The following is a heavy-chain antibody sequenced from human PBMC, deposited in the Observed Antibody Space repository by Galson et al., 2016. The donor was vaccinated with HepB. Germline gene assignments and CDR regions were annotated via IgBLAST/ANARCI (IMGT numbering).Heavy chain of an antibody. D-gene: IGHD2-2*01. V-gene: IGHV3-30*18. CDR1: GFTFSSYG. J-gene: IGHJ4*02. CDR3: AKDSGYCTSETCYGTDY. CDR2: ISDEGSQR. Sequence: SLRLSCAASGFTFSSYGMHWVRQAPGKGLEWVAVISDEGSQRYYADSVKGRFTISRDNSRSTLYLQMDSLRTDDTAVYYCAKDSGYCTSETCYGTDYWGQGTLVTVSS.